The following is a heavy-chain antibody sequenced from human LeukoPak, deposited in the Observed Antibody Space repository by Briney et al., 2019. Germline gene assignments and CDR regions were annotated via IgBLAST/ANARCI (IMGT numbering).Heavy chain of an antibody. D-gene: IGHD6-19*01. Sequence: SETLSLTCAVSGGSISSGGYSWSWIRQPPGKGLEWIGYIYHSGSTYYNPSLKSRVTISVDRSKNQFSLKLSSVTAADTAVYYCARLKETAVDYWGQGTLVTVSS. CDR1: GGSISSGGYS. CDR2: IYHSGST. V-gene: IGHV4-30-2*01. CDR3: ARLKETAVDY. J-gene: IGHJ4*02.